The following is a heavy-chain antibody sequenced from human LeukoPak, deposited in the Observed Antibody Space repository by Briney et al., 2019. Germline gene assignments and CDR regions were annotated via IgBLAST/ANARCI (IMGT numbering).Heavy chain of an antibody. D-gene: IGHD2-2*01. CDR2: IYHSGST. CDR1: GGSISSGGYY. V-gene: IGHV4-30-2*01. Sequence: PSQTLSLTCTVSGGSISSGGYYWSWIRQPPGKGLEWIGYIYHSGSTYYNPSLKSRVTISVDRSKNQFSLKLSSVTAADTAVYYCARGIVVPAAIRSHHFDYWGQGTLVTVSS. CDR3: ARGIVVPAAIRSHHFDY. J-gene: IGHJ4*02.